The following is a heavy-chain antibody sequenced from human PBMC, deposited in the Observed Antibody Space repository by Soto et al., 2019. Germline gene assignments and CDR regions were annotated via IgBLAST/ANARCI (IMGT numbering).Heavy chain of an antibody. CDR2: MSHNSNFI. CDR3: ARDREWLLLRDAFDI. CDR1: VFNFTTNN. J-gene: IGHJ3*02. Sequence: GGALGLSCAASVFNFTTNNMNWVRPAPGKGLEWVSSMSHNSNFIYYADSVRGRFTISRDNAKNSLYLQMNSLSAEDTAVYYCARDREWLLLRDAFDIWGQGTMVTVSS. D-gene: IGHD3-22*01. V-gene: IGHV3-21*01.